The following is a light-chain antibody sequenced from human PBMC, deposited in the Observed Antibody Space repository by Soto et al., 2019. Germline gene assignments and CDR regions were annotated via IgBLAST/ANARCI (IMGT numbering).Light chain of an antibody. V-gene: IGKV2-28*01. CDR1: QSLLHRNGNNY. CDR2: SVS. CDR3: MQPLQTPFT. J-gene: IGKJ3*01. Sequence: DIVMTQSPLSLPVTPGEPASISCRSSQSLLHRNGNNYLDWYVQKPGQSPQLLIYSVSNRASGVPDRFSGSGSGTHFTLKISRVEAEDVGVYYCMQPLQTPFTFGPGTKVDFK.